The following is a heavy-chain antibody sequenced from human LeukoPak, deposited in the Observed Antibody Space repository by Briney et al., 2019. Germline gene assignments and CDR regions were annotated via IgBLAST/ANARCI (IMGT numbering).Heavy chain of an antibody. Sequence: PSETLSLTCTVSGYSISSGYYCGWIRQPPGKGLEWIGSIYHSGSIYYNPSLESRVTISVDTSKNQFSLKLSSVTAADTAVYYCARAWGTVTSHFDYWGQGTLVTVSS. CDR2: IYHSGSI. CDR3: ARAWGTVTSHFDY. V-gene: IGHV4-38-2*02. J-gene: IGHJ4*02. D-gene: IGHD4-17*01. CDR1: GYSISSGYY.